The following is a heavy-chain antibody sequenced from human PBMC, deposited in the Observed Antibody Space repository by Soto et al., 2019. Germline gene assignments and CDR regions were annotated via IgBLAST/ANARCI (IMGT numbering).Heavy chain of an antibody. CDR2: IIPIFGTV. Sequence: ASVKVSCKASGGTFSSYAISWVRQAPGQGLEWMGGIIPIFGTVNYAQKFQGRVTITADESTSTAYMELNSLRAEDTAVYYCATGLRWGLFDYWGQGTLVTVS. CDR1: GGTFSSYA. CDR3: ATGLRWGLFDY. D-gene: IGHD4-17*01. V-gene: IGHV1-69*13. J-gene: IGHJ4*02.